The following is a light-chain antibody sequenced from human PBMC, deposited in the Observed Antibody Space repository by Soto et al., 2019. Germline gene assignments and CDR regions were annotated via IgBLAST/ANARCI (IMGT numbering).Light chain of an antibody. CDR1: QRVNSSY. Sequence: EIVLTQSPDTLYLSPGEGATLSCRASQRVNSSYLAWYQQKPGQAPRLLISGASDRPTGVPARVSGSGSGTDFTLTIRRLEPEDFAVYYCQQYVNSPVTFGQGTKLQIK. CDR3: QQYVNSPVT. V-gene: IGKV3-20*01. J-gene: IGKJ2*01. CDR2: GAS.